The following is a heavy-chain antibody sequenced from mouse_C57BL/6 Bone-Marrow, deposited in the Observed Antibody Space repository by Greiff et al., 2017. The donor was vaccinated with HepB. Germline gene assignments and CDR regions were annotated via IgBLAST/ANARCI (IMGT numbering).Heavy chain of an antibody. CDR1: GYTFTSYW. Sequence: VQLQQPGAELVMPGASVKLSCKASGYTFTSYWMHWVKQRPGQGLEWIGEIDPSDSYTNYNQKFKGKSTLTVDKSSSTAYMRLSSLTSEDSAVYYCARTRVFVYWYFDVWGTGTTVTVSS. CDR2: IDPSDSYT. J-gene: IGHJ1*03. V-gene: IGHV1-69*01. CDR3: ARTRVFVYWYFDV.